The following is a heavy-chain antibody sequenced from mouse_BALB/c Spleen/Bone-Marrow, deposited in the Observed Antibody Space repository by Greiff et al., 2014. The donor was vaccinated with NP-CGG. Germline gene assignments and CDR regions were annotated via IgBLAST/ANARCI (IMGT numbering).Heavy chain of an antibody. CDR2: IYPGDGDT. CDR1: GYAFSSYW. V-gene: IGHV1-80*01. Sequence: VQLQQSGAELVRPGSSVKISCKASGYAFSSYWMNWVKQRPGQGLEWIGLIYPGDGDTNYNGKFKGKATLTADKSSSTAYMQLSSLTSEDSAVYFCARGVPMDYWGQGTSVTVSS. J-gene: IGHJ4*01. CDR3: ARGVPMDY.